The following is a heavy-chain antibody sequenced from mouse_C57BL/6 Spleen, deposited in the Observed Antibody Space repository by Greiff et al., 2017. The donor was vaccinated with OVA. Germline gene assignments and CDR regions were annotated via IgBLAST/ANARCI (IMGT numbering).Heavy chain of an antibody. CDR2: IHPNSGST. J-gene: IGHJ4*01. V-gene: IGHV1-64*01. Sequence: QVQLQQPGAELVKPGASVKLSCKASGYTFTSYWMHWVKQRPGQGLEWIGMIHPNSGSTNYNEKFKSKATLTVDKSSSTAYMQLSSLTSEDSAVYYCARRELYYYGSSYGAMDYWGQGTSVTVSS. D-gene: IGHD1-1*01. CDR3: ARRELYYYGSSYGAMDY. CDR1: GYTFTSYW.